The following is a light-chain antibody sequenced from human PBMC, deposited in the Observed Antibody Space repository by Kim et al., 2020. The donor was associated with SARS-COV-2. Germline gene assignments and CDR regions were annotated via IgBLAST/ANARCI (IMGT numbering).Light chain of an antibody. CDR2: AAS. J-gene: IGKJ1*01. CDR1: QHISDY. V-gene: IGKV1-16*01. Sequence: SAAGDGVIIIWRASQHISDYLAWCQQKPGKAPQSLIYAASSLQSGVPSTFSGSGSGTDFTLTISSLQPEEFATYYCEQYYNYPWKSGQGTKVDI. CDR3: EQYYNYPWK.